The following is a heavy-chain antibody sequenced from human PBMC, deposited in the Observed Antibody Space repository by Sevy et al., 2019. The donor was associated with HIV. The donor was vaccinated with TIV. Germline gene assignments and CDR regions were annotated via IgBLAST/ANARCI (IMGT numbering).Heavy chain of an antibody. J-gene: IGHJ4*02. D-gene: IGHD4-17*01. Sequence: GGSLRLSCAASGFIFSSYAMSWVRQAPGKGLEWVSGISGSGNSTYYADSVKGRFTISRDNSKNTLYLQINSLRAEDAAVYNCAKNSRAAVTTGLYYWGQGTLVTVSS. CDR2: ISGSGNST. CDR3: AKNSRAAVTTGLYY. CDR1: GFIFSSYA. V-gene: IGHV3-23*01.